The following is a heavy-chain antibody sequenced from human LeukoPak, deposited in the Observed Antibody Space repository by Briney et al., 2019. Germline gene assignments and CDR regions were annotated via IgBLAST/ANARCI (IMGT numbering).Heavy chain of an antibody. CDR3: ARVRYSSSRGGFQD. CDR2: INHSGST. Sequence: SETLSLTCAVYGGSLSGYYWGWIRQPPGKGLEWIGEINHSGSTNYNPSLKSRVTISGDTSKNQFSLNLRSVTAADTAVYYCARVRYSSSRGGFQDWGQGTLVTVSS. CDR1: GGSLSGYY. J-gene: IGHJ1*01. D-gene: IGHD6-13*01. V-gene: IGHV4-34*01.